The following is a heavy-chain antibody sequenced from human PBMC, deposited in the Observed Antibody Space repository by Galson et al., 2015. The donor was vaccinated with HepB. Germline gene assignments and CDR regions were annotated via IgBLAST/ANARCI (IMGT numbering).Heavy chain of an antibody. D-gene: IGHD2-2*01. Sequence: SLRLSCAASGFTFSSYSMNWVRQAPGKGLEWVSYISSSSSTIYYADSVKGRFTISRDNAKNSLYLQMNSLRAEDTAVYYCARDSLVACTSCNSNWFDPWGQGTLVTVSS. CDR1: GFTFSSYS. J-gene: IGHJ5*02. CDR3: ARDSLVACTSCNSNWFDP. CDR2: ISSSSSTI. V-gene: IGHV3-48*04.